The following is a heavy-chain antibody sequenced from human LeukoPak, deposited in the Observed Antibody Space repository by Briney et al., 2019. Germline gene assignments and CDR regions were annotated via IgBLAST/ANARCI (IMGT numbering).Heavy chain of an antibody. CDR3: AAGYSSGWNPYYYYGMDV. V-gene: IGHV1-69*13. J-gene: IGHJ6*02. CDR1: GSTFSSYA. Sequence: GASVKVSCKASGSTFSSYAISWVRQAPGQGLEWMGGIIPIFGTANYAQKFQGRVTITADESTSTAYMELSSLRSEDTAVYYCAAGYSSGWNPYYYYGMDVWGQGTTVTVSS. CDR2: IIPIFGTA. D-gene: IGHD6-19*01.